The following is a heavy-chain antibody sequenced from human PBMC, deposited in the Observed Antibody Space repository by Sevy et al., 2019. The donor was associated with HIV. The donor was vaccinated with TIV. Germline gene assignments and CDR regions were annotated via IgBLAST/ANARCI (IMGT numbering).Heavy chain of an antibody. Sequence: GGSLRLSCAASGFTFSSYAMHWVRQAPGKGLEWVAVISYDGSNKYYADSVKVRFTISRDNSKNTLYLQMNSLRAEDTAVYYCARGYYHFWSGYQPQNYYYYGMDVWGQGTTVTVSS. CDR1: GFTFSSYA. CDR2: ISYDGSNK. D-gene: IGHD3-3*01. CDR3: ARGYYHFWSGYQPQNYYYYGMDV. V-gene: IGHV3-30-3*01. J-gene: IGHJ6*02.